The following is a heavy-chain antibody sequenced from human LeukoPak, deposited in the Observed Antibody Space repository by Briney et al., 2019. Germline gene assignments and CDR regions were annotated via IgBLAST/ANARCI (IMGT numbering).Heavy chain of an antibody. Sequence: SQTLSLTCTVSGGSISSGNNYWSWIRQPAGKGLEWTGRIYTSGSTNYNPSLKSRVTISVDTSKNQFSLKLSSVTAADTAVYYCAGDTYCGGDCYENWGQGTLVTVSS. CDR2: IYTSGST. D-gene: IGHD2-21*01. V-gene: IGHV4-61*02. J-gene: IGHJ4*02. CDR3: AGDTYCGGDCYEN. CDR1: GGSISSGNNY.